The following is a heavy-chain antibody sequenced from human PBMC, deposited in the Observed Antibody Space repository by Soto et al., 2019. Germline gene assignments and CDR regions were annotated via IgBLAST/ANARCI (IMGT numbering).Heavy chain of an antibody. D-gene: IGHD6-6*01. Sequence: GSLRLSCAASGFTFISYGMHWGLQAPGKGLEWVGVITYDGSNKFYADSVKGRFTISRENSKNTLYLQMNSLRAEDTAVYYCAREPASIAANGPGSLDYWGQGTLVTVAS. V-gene: IGHV3-30*03. CDR3: AREPASIAANGPGSLDY. CDR1: GFTFISYG. CDR2: ITYDGSNK. J-gene: IGHJ4*02.